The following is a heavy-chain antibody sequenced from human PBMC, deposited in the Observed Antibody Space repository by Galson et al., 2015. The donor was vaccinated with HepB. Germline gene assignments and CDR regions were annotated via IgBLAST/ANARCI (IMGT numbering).Heavy chain of an antibody. D-gene: IGHD3-10*01. Sequence: SVKVSCKASGYTFTSYGISWVRQAPGQGLEWMGRISAYNGNTNYAQKLQGRVTMTADTSTSTAYMKLRSLRSDDTAVYYCARFSRRLSFGELLSKTFFDYWGQGTLGTVSS. CDR3: ARFSRRLSFGELLSKTFFDY. V-gene: IGHV1-18*04. J-gene: IGHJ4*02. CDR1: GYTFTSYG. CDR2: ISAYNGNT.